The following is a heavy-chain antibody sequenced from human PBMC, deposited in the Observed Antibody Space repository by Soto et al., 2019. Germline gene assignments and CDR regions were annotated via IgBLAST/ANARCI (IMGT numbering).Heavy chain of an antibody. CDR2: ISGDGQTT. CDR1: GFTFDAYT. CDR3: GKTHMRALVFDALDI. J-gene: IGHJ3*02. Sequence: EVQLVESGGVVVQPGESLRLSCAATGFTFDAYTMHWVRQTPDKGLEWVSLISGDGQTTYYSDSLKGRFTISRDNSKNSLFLQMTSLRTEDTALYYCGKTHMRALVFDALDIWGQGTRVTVAS. V-gene: IGHV3-43*01. D-gene: IGHD2-21*01.